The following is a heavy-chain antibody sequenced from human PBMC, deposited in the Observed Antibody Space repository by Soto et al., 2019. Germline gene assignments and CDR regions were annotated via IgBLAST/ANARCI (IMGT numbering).Heavy chain of an antibody. Sequence: QITLKESSPTLVKPTQTLTLTCSFSGFSLYTGGVGVGWIRQPPGKALEWLALLYWDDTRRYNPSLKNTLTIAKDTSENQVVLTVTDMGPVDTGTYFCAHYTTATYFDVWCKGATVTVSS. CDR3: AHYTTATYFDV. CDR1: GFSLYTGGVG. D-gene: IGHD1-1*01. V-gene: IGHV2-5*02. CDR2: LYWDDTR. J-gene: IGHJ6*04.